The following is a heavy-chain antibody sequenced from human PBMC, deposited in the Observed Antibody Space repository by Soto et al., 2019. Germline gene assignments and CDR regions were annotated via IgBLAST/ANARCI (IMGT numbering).Heavy chain of an antibody. V-gene: IGHV4-39*07. J-gene: IGHJ3*02. CDR3: ARGDYAKAFDI. Sequence: SETLSLTCTVSGDTIYSDNYYWSWIRQPPGKGLEWIGNIYYSGSAYYNPSLKSRVTMSVDTSKNQFSLKLTSVTAVDTAVYYCARGDYAKAFDIWGQGTTVTVSS. D-gene: IGHD2-2*01. CDR1: GDTIYSDNYY. CDR2: IYYSGSA.